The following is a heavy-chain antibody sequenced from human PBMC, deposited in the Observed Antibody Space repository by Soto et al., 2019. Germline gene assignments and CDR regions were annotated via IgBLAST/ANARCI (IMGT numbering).Heavy chain of an antibody. V-gene: IGHV1-3*01. CDR1: GYTFTSYA. CDR3: ARAHALWNYVIEFDP. D-gene: IGHD1-7*01. Sequence: ASVKVSCKASGYTFTSYAMHWVRQAPGQRLEWMGWINAGNGNTKYSQKFQGRVTITRDTSASTAYMELSSLRSEDTAVYYCARAHALWNYVIEFDPWGQGTLVTVSS. J-gene: IGHJ5*02. CDR2: INAGNGNT.